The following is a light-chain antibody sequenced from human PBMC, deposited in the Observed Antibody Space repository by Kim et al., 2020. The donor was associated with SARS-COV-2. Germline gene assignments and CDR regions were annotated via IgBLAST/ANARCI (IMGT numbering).Light chain of an antibody. CDR2: DAS. J-gene: IGKJ5*01. Sequence: SGGDRVTITCQASQDLSNYLNWYQQKPGKAPKLLIYDASNLETGVPSRFSGSGSGTDFTFTISSLQPEDIATYYCQHYDNLPAITFGQGTRLEIK. V-gene: IGKV1-33*01. CDR1: QDLSNY. CDR3: QHYDNLPAIT.